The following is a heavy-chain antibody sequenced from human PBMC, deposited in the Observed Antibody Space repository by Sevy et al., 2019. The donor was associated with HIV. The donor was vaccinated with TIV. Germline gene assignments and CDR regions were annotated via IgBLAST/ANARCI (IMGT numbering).Heavy chain of an antibody. CDR2: INWKTDNV. J-gene: IGHJ3*02. Sequence: GGSLRLSCAASGFTFDDYAMSWVRQAPGKGLEWVSAINWKTDNVGYADSVKGRFTISSDNAKRSLYLQMNSLRPEDTALYHCARNTYYLDSTGFGAFDIWGQGIMVTVSS. D-gene: IGHD3-22*01. CDR1: GFTFDDYA. V-gene: IGHV3-20*01. CDR3: ARNTYYLDSTGFGAFDI.